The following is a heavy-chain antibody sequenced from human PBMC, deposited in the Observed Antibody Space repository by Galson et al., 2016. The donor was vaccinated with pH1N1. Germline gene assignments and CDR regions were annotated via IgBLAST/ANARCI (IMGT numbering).Heavy chain of an antibody. J-gene: IGHJ4*02. V-gene: IGHV3-43*02. D-gene: IGHD1-26*01. Sequence: SLRLSCAASGFVFSNHAMTWVRQAPGEGLEWVSLISGDGGSTYYADSVKGRFTISRDNSKNSLYLQMNSLRTDDTALYYCAKDIPVGAIGFDYWGQGTLVTVSS. CDR1: GFVFSNHA. CDR2: ISGDGGST. CDR3: AKDIPVGAIGFDY.